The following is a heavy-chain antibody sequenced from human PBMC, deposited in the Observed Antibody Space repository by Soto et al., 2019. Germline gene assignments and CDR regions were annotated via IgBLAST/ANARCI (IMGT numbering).Heavy chain of an antibody. CDR3: ARVFEYSSSTRDDYYYGMDV. D-gene: IGHD6-6*01. CDR2: ISYDGSNK. V-gene: IGHV3-30-3*01. J-gene: IGHJ6*02. CDR1: GFTFSSYA. Sequence: LRLSCAASGFTFSSYAMHWVRQAPGKGLEWVAVISYDGSNKYYADSVKGRFTISRDNSKNTLYLQMNNLRAEDTAVYYCARVFEYSSSTRDDYYYGMDVWGQGTTVTVSS.